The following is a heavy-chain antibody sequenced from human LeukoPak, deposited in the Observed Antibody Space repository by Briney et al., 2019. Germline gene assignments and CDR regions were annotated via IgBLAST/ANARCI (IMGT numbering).Heavy chain of an antibody. CDR3: ARHPLSYEIDY. J-gene: IGHJ4*02. V-gene: IGHV4-39*01. CDR1: GDSLSSRSYN. Sequence: PSETLSLTCTVSGDSLSSRSYNWGWIRQPPGKGLEWIGSIFYSGSTYYNPSLKSRVTISIDRSKNQFSLKLSSVTAAGTAVYYCARHPLSYEIDYWGQGTLVIVSS. CDR2: IFYSGST. D-gene: IGHD5-12*01.